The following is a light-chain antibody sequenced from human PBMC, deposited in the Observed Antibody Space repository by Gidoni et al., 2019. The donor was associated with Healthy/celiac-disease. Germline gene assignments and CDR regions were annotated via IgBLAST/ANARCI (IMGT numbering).Light chain of an antibody. Sequence: IALTPSSGTLSWSPGESATLSCRASQSVSSSYLDWYQQKPGQAPTLPTFGASSRAPGSPNRFSGSGARTDFTITISRLGPEDFSVYYCHQYGSSPSTFGQGTRLEIK. V-gene: IGKV3-20*01. CDR1: QSVSSSY. CDR2: GAS. CDR3: HQYGSSPST. J-gene: IGKJ5*01.